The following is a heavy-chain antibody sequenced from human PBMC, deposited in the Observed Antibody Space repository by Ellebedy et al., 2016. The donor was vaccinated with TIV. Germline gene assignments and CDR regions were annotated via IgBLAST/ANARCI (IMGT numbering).Heavy chain of an antibody. CDR2: IRVSDGST. D-gene: IGHD1-26*01. CDR3: AKDGSSSGSYD. J-gene: IGHJ4*02. CDR1: GFTFSSYA. V-gene: IGHV3-23*01. Sequence: GGSLRLSCAASGFTFSSYAMGWVRQAPGRGLEWVSAIRVSDGSTYFGDSVKGRFTLSRDNSKNTLYLQMNSLRAEDTAVYYCAKDGSSSGSYDWGQGTLVTVSS.